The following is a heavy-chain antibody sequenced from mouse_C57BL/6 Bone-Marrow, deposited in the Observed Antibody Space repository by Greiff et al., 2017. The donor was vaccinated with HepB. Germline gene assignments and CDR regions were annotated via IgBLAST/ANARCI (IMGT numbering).Heavy chain of an antibody. CDR2: IDPENGDT. D-gene: IGHD2-13*01. V-gene: IGHV14-4*01. CDR1: GFNIKDDY. CDR3: TTGDYGD. Sequence: EVQLQQSGAELVRPGASVKLSCTASGFNIKDDYMHWVKQRPEQGLEWIGWIDPENGDTEYASKFQGKATITADTSSNTAYLPLSSLTSEDTAVYYCTTGDYGDGGQGTTLTVSS. J-gene: IGHJ2*01.